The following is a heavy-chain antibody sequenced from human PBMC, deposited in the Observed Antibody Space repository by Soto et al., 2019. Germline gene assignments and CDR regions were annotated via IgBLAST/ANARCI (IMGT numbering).Heavy chain of an antibody. J-gene: IGHJ3*02. CDR3: GGTADSSGYSPWLVFDI. D-gene: IGHD3-22*01. CDR2: IYPGDSDT. Sequence: PGESLKISCKGSGYSFTSYWIGWVRQMPGKGLEWMGIIYPGDSDTRYSPSFQGQVTISADKSISTAYLQWSSLKASDTAMYYCGGTADSSGYSPWLVFDIWGQGTMVTVSS. V-gene: IGHV5-51*01. CDR1: GYSFTSYW.